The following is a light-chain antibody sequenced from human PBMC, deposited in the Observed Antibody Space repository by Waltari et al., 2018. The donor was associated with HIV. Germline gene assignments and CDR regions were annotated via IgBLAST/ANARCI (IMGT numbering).Light chain of an antibody. CDR1: QSVSNN. CDR2: AAS. V-gene: IGKV1-39*01. Sequence: DIQMTQSPASLSAYVGDRVTITCRASQSVSNNLNWYQQKPGKAPDLLIYAASSLQRGVPSRFSGSGSGTDFTLTISSLHPEDFASYYCQQSYSFPLTFGPGTKVDIK. CDR3: QQSYSFPLT. J-gene: IGKJ3*01.